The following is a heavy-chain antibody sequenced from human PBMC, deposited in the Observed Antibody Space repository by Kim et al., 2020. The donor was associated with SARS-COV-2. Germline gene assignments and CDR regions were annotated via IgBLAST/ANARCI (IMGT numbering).Heavy chain of an antibody. CDR3: ARAWAYAFDI. Sequence: SETLSLTCTVSGGSISSYYWSWIRQPPGKGLEWIGYIYYSGSTNYNPSLKSRVTISVDTSKNQFSLKLSSVTAAGTAVYYCARAWAYAFDIWGQGTMVTVSS. D-gene: IGHD1-26*01. CDR1: GGSISSYY. J-gene: IGHJ3*02. CDR2: IYYSGST. V-gene: IGHV4-59*01.